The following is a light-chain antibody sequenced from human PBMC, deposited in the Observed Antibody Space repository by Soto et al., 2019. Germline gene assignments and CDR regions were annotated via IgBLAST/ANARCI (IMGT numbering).Light chain of an antibody. CDR2: DVS. J-gene: IGLJ1*01. CDR1: SIDVGGYNY. Sequence: QSALTQPRSVSGSPGQSVTISCTGTSIDVGGYNYVSWYQQHPGKAPKLMIYDVSKRPSGVPDRFSGSKSGNTASLTISGLQAEDEANYYRYSYAGVSYVFGAGTKVTVL. CDR3: YSYAGVSYV. V-gene: IGLV2-11*01.